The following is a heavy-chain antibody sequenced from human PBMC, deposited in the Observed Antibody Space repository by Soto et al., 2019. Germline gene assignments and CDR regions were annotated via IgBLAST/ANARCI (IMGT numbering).Heavy chain of an antibody. J-gene: IGHJ4*02. CDR3: ARQIYDSDTGPNFQYYFDS. CDR2: IDPSDSQT. V-gene: IGHV5-10-1*01. Sequence: GESLKISCKGSGYSFAGYWITWVRQKPGKGLEWMGRIDPSDSQTYYSPSFRGHVTISATKSITTVFLQWSSPRASDTAMYYCARQIYDSDTGPNFQYYFDSWGQGTPVTVSS. CDR1: GYSFAGYW. D-gene: IGHD3-22*01.